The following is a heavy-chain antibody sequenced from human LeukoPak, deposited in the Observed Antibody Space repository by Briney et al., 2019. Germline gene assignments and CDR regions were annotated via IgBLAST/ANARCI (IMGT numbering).Heavy chain of an antibody. D-gene: IGHD4-11*01. CDR2: ISAHNGNT. CDR1: GYIFTSYG. Sequence: ASVKVSCKASGYIFTSYGIIWVRQAPGQGLQRMGWISAHNGNTNYAQKLQGRVTMTTDTSTSTVYMELRSPRSDDTAVYYCARAQTTLLLDYWGQGTLVTVSS. J-gene: IGHJ4*02. CDR3: ARAQTTLLLDY. V-gene: IGHV1-18*01.